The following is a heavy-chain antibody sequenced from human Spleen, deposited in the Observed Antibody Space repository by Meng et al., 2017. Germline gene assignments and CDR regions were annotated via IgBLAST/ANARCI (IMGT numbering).Heavy chain of an antibody. D-gene: IGHD6-19*01. V-gene: IGHV4-59*01. Sequence: SETLSLTCTISGDSISSSYWSWIRQPPGKGLEGIGYISHTGSTKYIPSLKSRITMSVDTSKNQFSLKLSSVTAADTAVYYCAKVPHSSGGSGNYYFDDWGQGTLVTVSS. J-gene: IGHJ4*02. CDR2: ISHTGST. CDR1: GDSISSSY. CDR3: AKVPHSSGGSGNYYFDD.